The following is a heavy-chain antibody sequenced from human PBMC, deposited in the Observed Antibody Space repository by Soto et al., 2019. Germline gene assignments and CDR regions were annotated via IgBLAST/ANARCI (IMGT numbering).Heavy chain of an antibody. Sequence: EVQLVESGGGLVQPGGSLRLSCAASGFTFSDHYMDWVRQAPGKGLEWVGRTRNKANSYTTEYAASVKGRFTISRDDSKNSLYLQMNSLKTEDTAVYYCARQARSLDCSGGSCVLRLGREIDYWGQGTLVTVSS. J-gene: IGHJ4*02. CDR1: GFTFSDHY. D-gene: IGHD2-15*01. CDR2: TRNKANSYTT. CDR3: ARQARSLDCSGGSCVLRLGREIDY. V-gene: IGHV3-72*01.